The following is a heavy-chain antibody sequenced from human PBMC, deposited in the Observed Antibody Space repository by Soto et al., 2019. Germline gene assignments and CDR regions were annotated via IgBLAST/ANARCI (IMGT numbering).Heavy chain of an antibody. CDR3: ARSSGYYESVSWFDP. Sequence: ASVKVSCKASGYTFANYHMHWVRQAPGQGLEWMGIINPSGGSTSYAQKFQGRVTMTRDTSTSTVYMELSSLRSEDTAVYYCARSSGYYESVSWFDPWGQGTLVTVSS. V-gene: IGHV1-46*01. CDR2: INPSGGST. CDR1: GYTFANYH. J-gene: IGHJ5*02. D-gene: IGHD3-3*01.